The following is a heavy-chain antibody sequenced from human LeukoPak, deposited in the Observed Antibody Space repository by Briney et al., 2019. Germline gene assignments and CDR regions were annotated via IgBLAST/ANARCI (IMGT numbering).Heavy chain of an antibody. CDR1: GXTFSNYW. V-gene: IGHV5-51*01. CDR3: ARLSWDQYFFDY. Sequence: GESLKISCRGSGXTFSNYWIGWVRQMPGKGLEWMAIIFPGDSDRRYSPSFQGQVTISADRSIRTAYLRWSSLKASDTAIYYCARLSWDQYFFDYWGQGTLVTVSS. J-gene: IGHJ4*02. CDR2: IFPGDSDR. D-gene: IGHD6-13*01.